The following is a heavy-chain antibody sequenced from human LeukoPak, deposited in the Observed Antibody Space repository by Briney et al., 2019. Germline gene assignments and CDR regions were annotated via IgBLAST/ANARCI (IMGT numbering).Heavy chain of an antibody. CDR1: GFTFSSFV. CDR3: VRGSVTYSGGYFQH. V-gene: IGHV3-30-3*01. D-gene: IGHD1-26*01. CDR2: ITYDGSNK. Sequence: GGSLRLSCAASGFTFSSFVMHWVRQAPGKGLEWVALITYDGSNKYYADSVRGRFTITRDNSKNTLDPQMNALRAEDTAVYYCVRGSVTYSGGYFQHWGQGTLVTVSS. J-gene: IGHJ1*01.